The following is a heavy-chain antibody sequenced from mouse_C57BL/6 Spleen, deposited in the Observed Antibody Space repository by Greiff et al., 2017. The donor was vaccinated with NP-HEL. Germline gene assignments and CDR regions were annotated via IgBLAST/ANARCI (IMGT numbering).Heavy chain of an antibody. CDR1: GYSITSGYY. Sequence: EVQLQESGPGLVKPSQSLSLTCSVTGYSITSGYYWNWIRQFPGNKLEWMGYISYDGSNNYNPSLKNRISITRDTSKNQCFLKLNSVTTEDTATYYCARDLPSLRAYWGQGTLVTVSA. D-gene: IGHD1-2*01. CDR3: ARDLPSLRAY. CDR2: ISYDGSN. V-gene: IGHV3-6*01. J-gene: IGHJ3*01.